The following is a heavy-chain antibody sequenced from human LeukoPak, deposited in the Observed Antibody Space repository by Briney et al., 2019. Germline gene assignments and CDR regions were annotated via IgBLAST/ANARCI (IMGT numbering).Heavy chain of an antibody. J-gene: IGHJ4*02. D-gene: IGHD3-9*01. CDR2: IYYSGST. V-gene: IGHV4-59*12. CDR1: GGSISSYY. CDR3: AILDYDILTGYYGGFDY. Sequence: SETLSLTCTVSGGSISSYYWSWIRQPPGKGLEWIGYIYYSGSTNYNPSLKSRVTISVDTSKNQFSLKLSSVTAADTAVYYCAILDYDILTGYYGGFDYWGQGTLVTVSS.